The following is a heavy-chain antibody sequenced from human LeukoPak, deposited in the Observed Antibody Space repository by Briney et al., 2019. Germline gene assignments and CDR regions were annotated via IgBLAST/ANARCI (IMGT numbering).Heavy chain of an antibody. J-gene: IGHJ3*02. CDR3: AKDRADTSIAARPGGYDAFDI. Sequence: PGGSLRLSCAASGFTFSSYSMHWVRQAPGKGLEWVAFIRYDGSNKYYADSVKGRFTISRDNSKNTLYLQMNSLRAEDTAVYYCAKDRADTSIAARPGGYDAFDIWGQGTMVTVSS. CDR1: GFTFSSYS. V-gene: IGHV3-30*02. D-gene: IGHD6-6*01. CDR2: IRYDGSNK.